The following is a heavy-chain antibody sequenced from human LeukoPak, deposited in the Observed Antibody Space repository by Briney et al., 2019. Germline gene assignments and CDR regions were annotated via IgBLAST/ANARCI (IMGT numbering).Heavy chain of an antibody. CDR3: ARRPPPRYSSSSMAPAFDI. CDR2: IYHSGST. V-gene: IGHV4-59*12. J-gene: IGHJ3*02. CDR1: GGSISSYY. Sequence: SETLSLTCTVSGGSISSYYWSWIRQPPGKGLEWIGYIYHSGSTYYNPSLKSRVTISVDRSKNQFSLKLSSVTAADTAVYYCARRPPPRYSSSSMAPAFDIWGQGTMVTVSS. D-gene: IGHD6-6*01.